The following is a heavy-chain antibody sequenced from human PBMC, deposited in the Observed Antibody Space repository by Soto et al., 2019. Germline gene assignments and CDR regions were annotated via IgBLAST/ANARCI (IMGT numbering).Heavy chain of an antibody. CDR2: ISTNNGDT. CDR1: GYTFATYG. D-gene: IGHD5-18*01. J-gene: IGHJ4*02. CDR3: ARDVGLGYNFGYGY. V-gene: IGHV1-18*01. Sequence: QVQLVQSGAEVKKPGASVKVSCKASGYTFATYGISGVRQAPGQGLEWMGWISTNNGDTNYLPKLQGRVTMTTDTSTNTAYMEVRNLRSDDTAVYYCARDVGLGYNFGYGYWGQGTLVTVSS.